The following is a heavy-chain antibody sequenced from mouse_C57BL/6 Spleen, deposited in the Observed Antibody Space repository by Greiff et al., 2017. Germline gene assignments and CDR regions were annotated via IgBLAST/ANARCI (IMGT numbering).Heavy chain of an antibody. V-gene: IGHV1-59*01. CDR2: IDPSDSYT. CDR1: GYTFTSYW. D-gene: IGHD2-13*01. CDR3: ARGRLEGYFDY. J-gene: IGHJ2*01. Sequence: QVQLQQPGAELVRPGTSVKLSCKASGYTFTSYWMHWVKQRPGQGLEWIGVIDPSDSYTNYNQKFKGKATLTVDTSSSTAYMQLSSLTSEDSAVYYCARGRLEGYFDYWGQGTTLTVSS.